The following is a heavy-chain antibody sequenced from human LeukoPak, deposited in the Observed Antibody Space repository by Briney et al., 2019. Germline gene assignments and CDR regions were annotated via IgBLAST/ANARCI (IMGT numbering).Heavy chain of an antibody. CDR2: IWYDGSNT. CDR3: ARDVKDQWELLN. V-gene: IGHV3-33*01. CDR1: GFTFSSYG. J-gene: IGHJ4*02. Sequence: GGSLRLSCAASGFTFSSYGMHWVRQAPGKGLEWVAVIWYDGSNTYYADSVKGRFTISRDNSKNTLYLQMNSLRAEDTAVYYCARDVKDQWELLNWGQGTLVTVSS. D-gene: IGHD1-26*01.